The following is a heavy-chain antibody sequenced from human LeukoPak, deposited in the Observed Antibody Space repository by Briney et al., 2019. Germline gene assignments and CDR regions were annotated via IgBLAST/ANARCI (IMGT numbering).Heavy chain of an antibody. D-gene: IGHD3-22*01. CDR3: ARDTYYYDSSGGY. V-gene: IGHV4-30-4*01. J-gene: IGHJ4*02. Sequence: SSETLSLTCTVSGGSISSGDYYWSWIRQPPGKGLEWTGYIYYSGSTYYNPSLKSRVTISVDTSKNQFSLKLSSVTAADTAVYYCARDTYYYDSSGGYWGQGTLVTVSS. CDR2: IYYSGST. CDR1: GGSISSGDYY.